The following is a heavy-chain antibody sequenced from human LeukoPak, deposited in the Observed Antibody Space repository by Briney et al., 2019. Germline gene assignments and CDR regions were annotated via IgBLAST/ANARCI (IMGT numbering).Heavy chain of an antibody. D-gene: IGHD1-1*01. V-gene: IGHV4-30-4*01. CDR2: IYYSGST. CDR1: GGSISSGDYY. CDR3: ARDFGWNAADLACAFDI. Sequence: PSQTLSLTCTVSGGSISSGDYYWSWIRQPPGTGLEWIGYIYYSGSTYYNPSLKSRVTISVDTSKNQFSLKLSSVTAADTAVYYCARDFGWNAADLACAFDIWGQGTMVTVSS. J-gene: IGHJ3*02.